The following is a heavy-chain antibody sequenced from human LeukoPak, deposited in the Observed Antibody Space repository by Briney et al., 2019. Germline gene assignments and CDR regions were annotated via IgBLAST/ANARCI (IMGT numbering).Heavy chain of an antibody. CDR3: AKDRDHDQYFFDY. CDR1: EFTFSSYA. CDR2: ISGSGGST. Sequence: SGGSLRLSCAASEFTFSSYAMSWVRQAPGQGLEWVSAISGSGGSTYYADSVEGRFTISRDNSKNTLYLHMSSLRAEDTAVYYCAKDRDHDQYFFDYWGQGALVTVCS. V-gene: IGHV3-23*01. J-gene: IGHJ4*02.